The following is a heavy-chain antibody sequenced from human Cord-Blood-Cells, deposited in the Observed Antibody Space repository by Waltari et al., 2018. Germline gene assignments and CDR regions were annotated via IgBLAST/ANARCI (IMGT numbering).Heavy chain of an antibody. Sequence: QLQLQESGPGLVKPSETLSLTCTVSGGSISSSSYYWGWIRQPPGKGLEWIGSIYYSGSTYYTPSLKSRVTISVDTSKNQFSLKLSSVTAADTAVYYCARQVGYYDSSGYLYNWFDPWGQGTLVTVSS. CDR1: GGSISSSSYY. CDR2: IYYSGST. V-gene: IGHV4-39*07. J-gene: IGHJ5*02. CDR3: ARQVGYYDSSGYLYNWFDP. D-gene: IGHD3-22*01.